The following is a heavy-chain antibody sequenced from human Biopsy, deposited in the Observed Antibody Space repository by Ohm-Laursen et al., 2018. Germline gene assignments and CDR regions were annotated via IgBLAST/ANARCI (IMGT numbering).Heavy chain of an antibody. CDR2: IYYDGIT. V-gene: IGHV4-38-2*01. Sequence: GTLSLTCAVSGYSVTNDYYWGWIRQPPGKGLEWIGNIYYDGITYYNPSLKSRVAMPVDTSKNQFSLTLTSVTVADTAIYYCARRPYTRDNWFDPWGQGTLVTVSS. D-gene: IGHD2-2*01. J-gene: IGHJ5*02. CDR1: GYSVTNDYY. CDR3: ARRPYTRDNWFDP.